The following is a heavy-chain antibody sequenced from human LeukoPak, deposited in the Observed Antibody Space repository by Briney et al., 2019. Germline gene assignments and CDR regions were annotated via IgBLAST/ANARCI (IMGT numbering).Heavy chain of an antibody. CDR3: AREEITMVRGGYFHYGMDV. D-gene: IGHD3-10*01. CDR1: GVSISNYY. Sequence: SETLSLTCTVSGVSISNYYWSWIRQPPGKGLEWIGCIYYSGSTNYNPSLKSRVTISVDTSKNQFSLRLSSVTAADTAVYYCAREEITMVRGGYFHYGMDVWGQGTTVTVSS. V-gene: IGHV4-59*01. J-gene: IGHJ6*02. CDR2: IYYSGST.